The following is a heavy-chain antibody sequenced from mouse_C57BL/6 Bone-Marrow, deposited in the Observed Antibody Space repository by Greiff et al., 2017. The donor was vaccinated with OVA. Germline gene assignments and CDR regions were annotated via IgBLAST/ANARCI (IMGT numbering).Heavy chain of an antibody. V-gene: IGHV1-18*01. CDR1: GYTFTDYN. D-gene: IGHD1-1*01. Sequence: VQLQQSGPELVKPGASVKIPCKASGYTFTDYNMDWVKQSHGKSLEWIGDINPNNGGTIYNQKYKGKATLTVDKSSSTAYMELRSLTSEDTAVYYCARSVTTVVATEYFDYWGQGTTLTVSS. CDR3: ARSVTTVVATEYFDY. J-gene: IGHJ2*01. CDR2: INPNNGGT.